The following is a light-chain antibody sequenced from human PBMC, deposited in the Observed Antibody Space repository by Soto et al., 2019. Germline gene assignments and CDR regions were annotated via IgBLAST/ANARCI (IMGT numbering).Light chain of an antibody. CDR3: QQYNNWLT. J-gene: IGKJ4*01. CDR1: QSVSSN. Sequence: EIVMTQSPATLSVSPGERATLSCRASQSVSSNLAWYQQKPGQAPRLLIYGASTRATGIPARFSGSGSGTEFTLTISSLQSGDFAVYYCQQYNNWLTFGGGTKVDIK. V-gene: IGKV3-15*01. CDR2: GAS.